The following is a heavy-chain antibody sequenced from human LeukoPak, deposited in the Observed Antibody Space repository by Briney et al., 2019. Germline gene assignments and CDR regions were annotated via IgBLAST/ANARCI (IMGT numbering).Heavy chain of an antibody. J-gene: IGHJ4*02. CDR2: ISSSSSYI. CDR3: ARVVQNYGSGSFSLSY. D-gene: IGHD3-10*01. CDR1: EFTFSRYA. Sequence: GGSLRLSCAASEFTFSRYAMNWVRQAPGKGLEWVSSISSSSSYIYYADSVKGRFTISRDNAKNSLYLQMNSLRAEDTAVYYCARVVQNYGSGSFSLSYWGQGTLVTVSS. V-gene: IGHV3-21*01.